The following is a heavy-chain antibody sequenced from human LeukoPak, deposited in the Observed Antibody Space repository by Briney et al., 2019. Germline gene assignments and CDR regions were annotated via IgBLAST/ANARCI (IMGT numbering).Heavy chain of an antibody. V-gene: IGHV3-23*01. Sequence: PGGSLRLSCAASGLTFSDYAMSWVRQAPGKGLEWVSGITSGFTAHYADSVKGRFTISRDNFRNTFHLQMNSLRAEDTAVYYCAKDYSDSRVGDVFLEYWGQGTLVTVSP. CDR2: ITSGFTA. D-gene: IGHD1-26*01. CDR1: GLTFSDYA. J-gene: IGHJ4*02. CDR3: AKDYSDSRVGDVFLEY.